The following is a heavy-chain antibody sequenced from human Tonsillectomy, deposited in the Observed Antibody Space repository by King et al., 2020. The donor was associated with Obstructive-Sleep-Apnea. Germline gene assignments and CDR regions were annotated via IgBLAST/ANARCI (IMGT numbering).Heavy chain of an antibody. J-gene: IGHJ5*02. CDR2: IYYIGST. CDR3: ARRRERYCSSTSCYSGNWFDP. D-gene: IGHD2-2*01. CDR1: GGSVSSGSYY. Sequence: VQLQESGPGLVKPSETLSLTCTVSGGSVSSGSYYWSWIRQPPGKGLEWIGYIYYIGSTNYNPSLKSRVTISVDTAKNQFSLNLSSVTAADTAVYYCARRRERYCSSTSCYSGNWFDPWGQGTLVTVSS. V-gene: IGHV4-61*01.